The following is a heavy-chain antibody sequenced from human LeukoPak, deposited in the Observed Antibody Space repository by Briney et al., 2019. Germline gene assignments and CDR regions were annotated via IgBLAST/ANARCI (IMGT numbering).Heavy chain of an antibody. CDR3: ARTSHDYISLFDY. CDR1: GGSISSYY. Sequence: SETLSLTCTVSGGSISSYYWSWIRQPPGKGLEWIGNIYYSGSTNYNPSLKSRVTISVDTSKNQFSLKLSSVTAADTAVYYCARTSHDYISLFDYWGQGTLVTVSS. V-gene: IGHV4-59*01. CDR2: IYYSGST. D-gene: IGHD3-16*01. J-gene: IGHJ4*02.